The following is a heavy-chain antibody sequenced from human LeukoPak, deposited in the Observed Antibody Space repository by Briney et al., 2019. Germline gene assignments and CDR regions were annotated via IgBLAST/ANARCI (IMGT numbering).Heavy chain of an antibody. CDR1: GFTFSSYA. CDR3: ARDLYSSGWYGVDY. CDR2: ISYDGSNK. V-gene: IGHV3-30*04. D-gene: IGHD6-19*01. J-gene: IGHJ4*02. Sequence: GRPLRLSCAASGFTFSSYAMHWVRQAPGKGLEWVAVISYDGSNKYYADSVKGRFTISRDNSKNTLYLQMNSLRAEDTAVYYCARDLYSSGWYGVDYWGQGTLVTVSS.